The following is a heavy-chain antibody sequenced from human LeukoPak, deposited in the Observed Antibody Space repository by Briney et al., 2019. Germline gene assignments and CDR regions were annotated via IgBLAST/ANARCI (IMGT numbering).Heavy chain of an antibody. CDR2: IYYSGST. D-gene: IGHD6-19*01. CDR1: GGSISSYY. J-gene: IGHJ6*03. CDR3: ASGYGPGEYNSDGYYHMDV. Sequence: SETLSLTCTVSGGSISSYYWSWIRQPPGKGLEWIGYIYYSGSTNYNPSLKSRVTISVDTSKNQFSLKLSSVTAADTAVYFCASGYGPGEYNSDGYYHMDVWGKGTTVTVSS. V-gene: IGHV4-59*01.